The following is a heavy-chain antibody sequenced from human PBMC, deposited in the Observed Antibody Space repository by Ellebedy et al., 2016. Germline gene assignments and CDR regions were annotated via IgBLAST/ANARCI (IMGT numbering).Heavy chain of an antibody. D-gene: IGHD3-10*01. V-gene: IGHV4-34*01. CDR3: AGSWEGFEAYYYGMDV. J-gene: IGHJ6*02. CDR1: GGSFSGSY. Sequence: GSLRLXXAVSGGSFSGSYWIWIRQPPGKGLEWFGEINYSGSTNYNPSLKSRVTISVDRSKNQFSLMLSSVTAADTAVYYCAGSWEGFEAYYYGMDVWGQGTTVTVSS. CDR2: INYSGST.